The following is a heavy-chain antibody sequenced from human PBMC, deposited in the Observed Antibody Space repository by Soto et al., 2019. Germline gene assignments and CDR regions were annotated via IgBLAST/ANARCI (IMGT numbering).Heavy chain of an antibody. CDR2: IYPGDSDT. J-gene: IGHJ6*02. V-gene: IGHV5-51*01. CDR1: GYSFTSYW. CDR3: AILGYCRGGSCRYGMDV. D-gene: IGHD2-15*01. Sequence: GESLKISCKGSGYSFTSYWIGWVRQMPGKGLEWMGIIYPGDSDTRYSPSFQGQVTISADKSISTAYLQWSSLKASDTAMYYCAILGYCRGGSCRYGMDVWGQGTTVTVSS.